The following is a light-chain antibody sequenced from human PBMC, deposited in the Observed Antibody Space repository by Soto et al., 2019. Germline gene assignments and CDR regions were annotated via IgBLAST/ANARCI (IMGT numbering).Light chain of an antibody. CDR2: AAS. CDR1: QSISNH. J-gene: IGKJ1*01. Sequence: DLKMTQSPSSLSESVEDRVIITCRASQSISNHLNWYQQKPGKAPKLLIFAASSLQSGVPSRFSGSRSGPDFTLTISSLQPEEFATYYCQQSYSSPPTFGQGTKVDIK. CDR3: QQSYSSPPT. V-gene: IGKV1-39*01.